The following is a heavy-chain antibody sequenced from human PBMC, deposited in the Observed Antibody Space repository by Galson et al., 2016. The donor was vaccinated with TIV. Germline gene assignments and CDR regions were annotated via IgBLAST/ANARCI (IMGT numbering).Heavy chain of an antibody. D-gene: IGHD3-16*01. CDR2: FDPQNGEP. Sequence: SVKVSCKVSGYTLNELSMHWVRQAPGKGLEWMGVFDPQNGEPIYAQSFQDKVAMTEDTSTDTRYMELTNLRSEDSAVFYCVIGGLGGVFGLWGQGTMVTVSS. CDR1: GYTLNELS. V-gene: IGHV1-24*01. J-gene: IGHJ3*01. CDR3: VIGGLGGVFGL.